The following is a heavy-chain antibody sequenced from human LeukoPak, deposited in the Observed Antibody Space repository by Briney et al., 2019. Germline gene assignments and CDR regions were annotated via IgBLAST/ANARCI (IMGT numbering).Heavy chain of an antibody. V-gene: IGHV4-59*08. CDR2: FFYGANT. J-gene: IGHJ3*02. CDR3: ARHPARGQQGYAFDI. Sequence: SETLSLTCTVSGGSISNYYWSWIRQPPWKGLEWIGYFFYGANTNYNPSLKSRVTISVDTSKNQFSLKLTSVTAADTAFYYCARHPARGQQGYAFDIWGQGTMVTVSS. CDR1: GGSISNYY. D-gene: IGHD6-13*01.